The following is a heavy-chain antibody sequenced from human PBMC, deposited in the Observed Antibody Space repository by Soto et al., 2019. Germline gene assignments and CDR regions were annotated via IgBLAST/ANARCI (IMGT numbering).Heavy chain of an antibody. V-gene: IGHV1-69*06. CDR1: GGSFSSYA. Sequence: GASVKVSCKGCGGSFSSYAISWVRQAPGQGLEWMGGIIPIFGTANYAQKFQGRVTITADKSTSTAYMELSSLRSEDTAVYYCARKPARHVGGFDPWGQGTLVTVSS. J-gene: IGHJ5*02. D-gene: IGHD3-10*01. CDR2: IIPIFGTA. CDR3: ARKPARHVGGFDP.